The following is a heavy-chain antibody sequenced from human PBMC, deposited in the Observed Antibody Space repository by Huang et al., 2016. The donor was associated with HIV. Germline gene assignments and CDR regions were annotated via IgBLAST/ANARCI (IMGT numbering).Heavy chain of an antibody. J-gene: IGHJ4*02. Sequence: QITLKESGPTLVKPTQTLTLACTFSGISLNTSGVGVAWIRQPPGKALEWLALIYWDDDKRYRPSLKSRLTISKDPSNNQVVLTMTNMDPVDTASYFCAHIGDIFAAYSPEYFDYWGQGALVTVSS. CDR1: GISLNTSGVG. CDR2: IYWDDDK. D-gene: IGHD2-15*01. CDR3: AHIGDIFAAYSPEYFDY. V-gene: IGHV2-5*02.